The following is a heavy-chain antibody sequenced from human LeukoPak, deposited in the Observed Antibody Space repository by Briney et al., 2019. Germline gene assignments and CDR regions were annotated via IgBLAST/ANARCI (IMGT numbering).Heavy chain of an antibody. CDR2: IYYSGST. D-gene: IGHD1-1*01. CDR3: ARRTIRSYYYYYYMDV. Sequence: PSETLSLTCTVSGGSISSYYWSWVRQPPGKGLEWIGYIYYSGSTNYKPSLKSRVTISLDTSKKQFSLKLSSVTAADTAVYYCARRTIRSYYYYYYMDVWGKGTTVTISS. V-gene: IGHV4-59*12. J-gene: IGHJ6*03. CDR1: GGSISSYY.